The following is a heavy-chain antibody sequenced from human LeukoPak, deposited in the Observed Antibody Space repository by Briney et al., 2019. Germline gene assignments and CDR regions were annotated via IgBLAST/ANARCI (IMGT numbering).Heavy chain of an antibody. V-gene: IGHV1-58*02. CDR3: AANTPRVVREDAFDI. J-gene: IGHJ3*02. CDR2: IVVGSGNT. Sequence: GASVKVSCKASGFTFTSSAMQWVRQARGQRLEWIGWIVVGSGNTNYAQNFQERVTITRGMSTSTAYMELSSLRSEDTAVYYRAANTPRVVREDAFDIWGQGTMVTVSS. CDR1: GFTFTSSA. D-gene: IGHD2-21*01.